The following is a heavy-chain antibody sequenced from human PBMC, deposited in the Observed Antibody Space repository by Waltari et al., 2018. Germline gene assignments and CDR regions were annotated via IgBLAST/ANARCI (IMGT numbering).Heavy chain of an antibody. Sequence: VQLVQSGAEVKKPGESLKISCKGSGYSFTSYWIGWVRQMPGKGLEWMGIIYPGDSDTRYSPSFQGQVTISADKSISTAYLQWSSLKASDTAMYYCATLYYDFWSGYDKGNWFDPWGQGTLVTVSS. D-gene: IGHD3-3*01. J-gene: IGHJ5*02. CDR3: ATLYYDFWSGYDKGNWFDP. V-gene: IGHV5-51*01. CDR2: IYPGDSDT. CDR1: GYSFTSYW.